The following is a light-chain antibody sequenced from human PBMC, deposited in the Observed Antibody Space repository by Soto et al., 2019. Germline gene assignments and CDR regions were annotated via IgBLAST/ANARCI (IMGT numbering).Light chain of an antibody. V-gene: IGLV2-8*01. Sequence: SVLTQPPSASGSPGQSVTISCTGTSSDFGGYNYVSWYQQHPGKAPKLMIYEVSKRPSGVPDRFSGSKSGNTASLTVSGLQAEDEADYYCSSYAGSNNFVVFGGGTKVTVL. CDR1: SSDFGGYNY. CDR2: EVS. J-gene: IGLJ2*01. CDR3: SSYAGSNNFVV.